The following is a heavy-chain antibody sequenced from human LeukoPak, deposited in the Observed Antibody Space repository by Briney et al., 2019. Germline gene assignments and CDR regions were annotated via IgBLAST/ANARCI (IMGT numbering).Heavy chain of an antibody. J-gene: IGHJ6*02. D-gene: IGHD5-18*01. CDR2: ISGSGGST. Sequence: GGSLRLSCAASGFTFSSYAMSWVRQPPGKGLEWVSAISGSGGSTYYADSVKGRFTISRDNSKNTLYLQMNSLRAEDTAVYYCARSEDVDTAMVTVYGMDVWGQGTTVTVSS. CDR3: ARSEDVDTAMVTVYGMDV. CDR1: GFTFSSYA. V-gene: IGHV3-23*01.